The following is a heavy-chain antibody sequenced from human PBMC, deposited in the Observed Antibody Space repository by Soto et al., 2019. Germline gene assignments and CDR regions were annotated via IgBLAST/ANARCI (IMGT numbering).Heavy chain of an antibody. D-gene: IGHD6-13*01. CDR2: LNGEGGTT. Sequence: EVQLVESGGGFVQPGGSLSLSCAASGFTFSNYWLHWVRPAPGKGLLWVSRLNGEGGTTNYADSVKARFTISRDNARNTLYLQRNRLRADDTAVYYGVRDGYPAWGYGGDVWGQGTTVTV. V-gene: IGHV3-74*01. CDR3: VRDGYPAWGYGGDV. J-gene: IGHJ6*02. CDR1: GFTFSNYW.